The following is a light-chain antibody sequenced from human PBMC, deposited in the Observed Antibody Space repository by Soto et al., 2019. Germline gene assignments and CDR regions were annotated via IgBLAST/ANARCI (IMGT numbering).Light chain of an antibody. CDR3: QQYGSSLYT. Sequence: EIGLTQSPGTLSLSPGERATLSCRASQSVSSSYLAWYQHKPGQAPRLLIFGASSRATGIPDRFSGSGSGTDFSRTISRLEPEDFAVYYCQQYGSSLYTFGQGTKLEIK. J-gene: IGKJ2*01. V-gene: IGKV3-20*01. CDR1: QSVSSSY. CDR2: GAS.